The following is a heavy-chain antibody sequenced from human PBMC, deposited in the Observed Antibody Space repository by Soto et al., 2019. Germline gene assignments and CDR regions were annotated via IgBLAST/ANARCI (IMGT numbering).Heavy chain of an antibody. CDR3: SRGPMVGLEWLLFDGTTYYYCYGMDV. D-gene: IGHD3-3*01. CDR2: ISAYNGNT. J-gene: IGHJ6*02. V-gene: IGHV1-18*01. Sequence: QVQLVQSGAEVKKPGASVKVSCKASGYTFTRYGISWVLQAPGQGLERMGWISAYNGNTNYAEKLQGRVTMTTDTPTSTAYGERRSLRTDDTAVNYCSRGPMVGLEWLLFDGTTYYYCYGMDVWGQGTTVTVSS. CDR1: GYTFTRYG.